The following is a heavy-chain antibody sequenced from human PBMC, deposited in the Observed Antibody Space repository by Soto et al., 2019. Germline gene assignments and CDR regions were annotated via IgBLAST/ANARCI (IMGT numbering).Heavy chain of an antibody. Sequence: PSETLSLTCTVSGGSISSSSYYWGWIRQPPGKGLEWIGSIYYSGSTYYNPSLKSRVTISVDTSKNQFSLKLSSVTAADTAVYYCARSEGSSWDGGYYFDYWGQGTLVTVSS. CDR3: ARSEGSSWDGGYYFDY. D-gene: IGHD6-13*01. V-gene: IGHV4-39*01. J-gene: IGHJ4*02. CDR2: IYYSGST. CDR1: GGSISSSSYY.